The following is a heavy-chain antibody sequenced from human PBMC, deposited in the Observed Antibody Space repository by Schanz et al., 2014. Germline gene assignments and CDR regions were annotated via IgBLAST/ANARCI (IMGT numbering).Heavy chain of an antibody. V-gene: IGHV3-23*01. CDR2: ISGSGVTI. Sequence: EVQLLESGGGLAQPGGSLRLACEASGFTFNTYAMSWVRQAPGKGLEWVSVISGSGVTIYYADSMKGRFTISRDNSKNTLYLQMNSLRAEDTAVYYCAKDVRPVANAVHFYYMDVWGQGTTVAVSS. D-gene: IGHD6-19*01. J-gene: IGHJ6*02. CDR3: AKDVRPVANAVHFYYMDV. CDR1: GFTFNTYA.